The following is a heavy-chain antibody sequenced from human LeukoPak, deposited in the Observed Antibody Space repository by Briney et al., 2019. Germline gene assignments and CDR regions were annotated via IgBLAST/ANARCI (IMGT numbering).Heavy chain of an antibody. V-gene: IGHV1-24*01. CDR2: FDPEDGET. D-gene: IGHD4-17*01. CDR1: GYTLTELS. CDR3: AAHSHYGDYADYYYYMDV. Sequence: ASVKVSCKVSGYTLTELSMHWVRQAPGKGLEWMGGFDPEDGETIYAQKFQGRVTMTEDTSTDTAYMELSSLRSEDTAVHYCAAHSHYGDYADYYYYMDVWGKGTTVTVSS. J-gene: IGHJ6*03.